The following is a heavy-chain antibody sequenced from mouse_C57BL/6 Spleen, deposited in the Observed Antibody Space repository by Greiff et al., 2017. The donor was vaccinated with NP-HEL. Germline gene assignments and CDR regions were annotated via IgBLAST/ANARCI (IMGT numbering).Heavy chain of an antibody. CDR1: GFTFSSYG. D-gene: IGHD1-1*01. V-gene: IGHV5-6*01. CDR2: ISSGGSYT. Sequence: EVQGVESGGDLVKPGGSLKLSCAASGFTFSSYGMSWVRQTPDKRLEWVATISSGGSYTYYPDSVKGRFTISRANAKNTLYLQMSSLKSEDTAMYYCATPITTVVYWYFEGWGTGTTVTVSS. J-gene: IGHJ1*03. CDR3: ATPITTVVYWYFEG.